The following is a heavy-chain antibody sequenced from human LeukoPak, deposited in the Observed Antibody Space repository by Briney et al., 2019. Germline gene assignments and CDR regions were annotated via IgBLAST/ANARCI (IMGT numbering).Heavy chain of an antibody. Sequence: SVKVSRKASGGTFSSYAISWVRQAPGQGLEWMGRIIPILGIANYAQKFQGRVTITADKSTSTAYMELSSLRSEDTAVYYCARDGGYYDSSGAFDYWGQGTLVTVSS. D-gene: IGHD3-22*01. V-gene: IGHV1-69*10. CDR2: IIPILGIA. CDR1: GGTFSSYA. J-gene: IGHJ4*02. CDR3: ARDGGYYDSSGAFDY.